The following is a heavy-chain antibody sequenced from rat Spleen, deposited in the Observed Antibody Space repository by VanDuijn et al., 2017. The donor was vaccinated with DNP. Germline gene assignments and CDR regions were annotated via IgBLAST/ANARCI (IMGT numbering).Heavy chain of an antibody. CDR3: VRRDYYFGSYPFF. J-gene: IGHJ1*01. D-gene: IGHD1-12*02. Sequence: EVQLVESGGDLVQPGRSLKLSCVASGFTFSDYYMAWVRQAPKKGLEWVASIIYDGSSTYYGDSVKGRFTISRDNAKSTLYLQMNSLRSEDMATYYCVRRDYYFGSYPFFWGPGTMVTVSS. V-gene: IGHV5-22*01. CDR2: IIYDGSST. CDR1: GFTFSDYY.